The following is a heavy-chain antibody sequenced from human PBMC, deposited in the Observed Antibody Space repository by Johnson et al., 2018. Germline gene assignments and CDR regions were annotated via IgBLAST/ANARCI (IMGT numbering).Heavy chain of an antibody. J-gene: IGHJ1*01. Sequence: VQLVQSGGGVVQXGRSLRLSCAASGFTFSSYSMNWVRQAPGKGLEWVSSISSSSSYIHYADSLKGRFTISRDNAKNSLYLQMNSLRAEDTAVYYCAREEGYGYFQHWGQGTLVTVSS. D-gene: IGHD5-18*01. CDR1: GFTFSSYS. CDR2: ISSSSSYI. V-gene: IGHV3-21*01. CDR3: AREEGYGYFQH.